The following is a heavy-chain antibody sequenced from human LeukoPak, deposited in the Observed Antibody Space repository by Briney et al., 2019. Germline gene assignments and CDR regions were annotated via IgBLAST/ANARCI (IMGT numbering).Heavy chain of an antibody. D-gene: IGHD5-24*01. J-gene: IGHJ4*02. CDR2: IGTSSSAI. Sequence: GGSLRLSCAASGFPFSSYSMNWVRQAPGKGLEWVSYIGTSSSAIYYADSVKGRFTISRDTSKNTVSLQMNSLRVEDTAMYYCTRDQMNYWGQGTLVTVSS. CDR3: TRDQMNY. CDR1: GFPFSSYS. V-gene: IGHV3-48*01.